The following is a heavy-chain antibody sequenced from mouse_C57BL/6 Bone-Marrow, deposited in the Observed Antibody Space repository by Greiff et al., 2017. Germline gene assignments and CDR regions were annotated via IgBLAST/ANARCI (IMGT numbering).Heavy chain of an antibody. V-gene: IGHV1-55*01. CDR2: IYPTSGRT. Sequence: QVHVKQPGAELVKPGASVKMSCKASGYTFTSYWITWVKQRPGQGLEWIGDIYPTSGRTNYNEKFKSKAILTVETSSNTAYMQLSSLTSEDSAVFYGARSGPLGRSFDYWGQGTTLTVSS. D-gene: IGHD4-1*01. J-gene: IGHJ2*01. CDR3: ARSGPLGRSFDY. CDR1: GYTFTSYW.